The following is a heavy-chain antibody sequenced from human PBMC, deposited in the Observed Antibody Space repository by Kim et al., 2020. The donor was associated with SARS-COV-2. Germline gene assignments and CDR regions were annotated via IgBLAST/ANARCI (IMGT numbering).Heavy chain of an antibody. CDR1: GFSFSSRG. Sequence: GGSLRLSCAASGFSFSSRGIHWVRQPPGKGLEWVAVISNDETYKNYADSVKGRFTISRDNSKNTVDLQMNSLRAEDTAAYYCSRAREKSFDYWGQGTLVT. V-gene: IGHV3-30*03. J-gene: IGHJ4*02. CDR2: ISNDETYK. CDR3: SRAREKSFDY.